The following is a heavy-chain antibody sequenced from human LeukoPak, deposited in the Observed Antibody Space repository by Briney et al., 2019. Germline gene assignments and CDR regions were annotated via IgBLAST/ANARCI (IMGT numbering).Heavy chain of an antibody. CDR1: GYTFTSYA. J-gene: IGHJ3*02. V-gene: IGHV1-3*01. CDR3: AKPTFVTATGEGAFDI. D-gene: IGHD2-21*02. CDR2: INAGNGNT. Sequence: ASVKVSCKASGYTFTSYAMHWVRQAPGQGLEWMGWINAGNGNTKYSQKFQGRVTITRDTSASTAYMELSSLRSEDTAVYYCAKPTFVTATGEGAFDIWGQGTMVTVSS.